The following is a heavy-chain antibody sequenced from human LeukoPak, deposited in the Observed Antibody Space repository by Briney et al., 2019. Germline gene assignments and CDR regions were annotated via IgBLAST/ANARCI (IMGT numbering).Heavy chain of an antibody. D-gene: IGHD3-22*01. Sequence: ASVKVSCTASVYTCTSYGICWARHAPAQGLERMGWISAYNGNTNYAQKLQGRVTMTTDTSTSTAYMELRSLRSDDTAVYYCARGGRSSYYDSSDRWGQGTLVTVSS. J-gene: IGHJ5*02. CDR2: ISAYNGNT. CDR1: VYTCTSYG. V-gene: IGHV1-18*01. CDR3: ARGGRSSYYDSSDR.